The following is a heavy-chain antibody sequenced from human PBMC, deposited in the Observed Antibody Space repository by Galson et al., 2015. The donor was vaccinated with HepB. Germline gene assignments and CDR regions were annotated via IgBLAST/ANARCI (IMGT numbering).Heavy chain of an antibody. CDR1: EFTFSGYA. J-gene: IGHJ4*02. V-gene: IGHV3-23*01. D-gene: IGHD1-1*01. Sequence: SLRLSCATSEFTFSGYAMNWVRQAPGKGLEWVSVISASGGSTYYADSEKGRFTISRDNSKNTLYLQMNSLRAEDTAVYYCAKVSSTGTTRGSFDYWGQGTLVTVSS. CDR2: ISASGGST. CDR3: AKVSSTGTTRGSFDY.